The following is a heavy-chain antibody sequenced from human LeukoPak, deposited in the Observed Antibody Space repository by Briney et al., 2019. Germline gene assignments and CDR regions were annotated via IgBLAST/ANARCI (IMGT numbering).Heavy chain of an antibody. V-gene: IGHV3-23*01. CDR1: GFTFSSYA. D-gene: IGHD2-2*03. CDR3: VDSDPHDY. Sequence: GGSLRLSCAASGFTFSSYAMGWVRQAPGKGLAWVSGISGSGASTYYADSVKGRFTISRDNSKNTLYLQMNSLRAEDSAVYYCVDSDPHDYWGQGTLVTVSS. J-gene: IGHJ4*02. CDR2: ISGSGAST.